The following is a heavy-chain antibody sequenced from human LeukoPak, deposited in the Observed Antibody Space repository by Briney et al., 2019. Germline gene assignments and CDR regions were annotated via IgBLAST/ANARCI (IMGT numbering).Heavy chain of an antibody. CDR2: IYSGGST. CDR1: GFTVSSNY. V-gene: IGHV3-66*01. Sequence: PGGSLRLSCAASGFTVSSNYMSWVRQAPGKGLEWVSVIYSGGSTYYADSVKGRFTISRDNSKNTLYLQMNSLRAEDTAVYYCARDLCSGGSCYPLDAFDIWGQGTMVTVSS. J-gene: IGHJ3*02. D-gene: IGHD2-15*01. CDR3: ARDLCSGGSCYPLDAFDI.